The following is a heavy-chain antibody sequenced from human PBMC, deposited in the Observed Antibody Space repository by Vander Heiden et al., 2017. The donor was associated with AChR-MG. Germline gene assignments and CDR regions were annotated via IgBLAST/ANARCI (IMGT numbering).Heavy chain of an antibody. CDR2: IIPIFGTE. J-gene: IGHJ4*02. Sequence: QVQLVQSGAGVTKPGSSVTVSCKAAGGTFRSHAISCVRQAPGQGLEWMGGIIPIFGTENYAQKFRGRVTITADESTSTAYMELSSMRSEDTAVYYCARDLPQRDGTNGVCYRKSSYFDYWGQGTLVTVSS. CDR1: GGTFRSHA. CDR3: ARDLPQRDGTNGVCYRKSSYFDY. V-gene: IGHV1-69*01. D-gene: IGHD2-8*01.